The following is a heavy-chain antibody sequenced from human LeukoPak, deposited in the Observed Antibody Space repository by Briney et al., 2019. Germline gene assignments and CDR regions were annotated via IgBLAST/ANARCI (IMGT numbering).Heavy chain of an antibody. V-gene: IGHV3-48*01. D-gene: IGHD5-12*01. CDR3: ATSGIWWLFDY. CDR2: ISSGSSTI. J-gene: IGHJ4*02. Sequence: GGSLRLSCAASGFTFSNYNMNWVRQAPGKGLEWVSYISSGSSTIYYADPVKGRFTISRDNAKNSLYLQMYTLRAEDTAVYYCATSGIWWLFDYWGQGTLVTVPS. CDR1: GFTFSNYN.